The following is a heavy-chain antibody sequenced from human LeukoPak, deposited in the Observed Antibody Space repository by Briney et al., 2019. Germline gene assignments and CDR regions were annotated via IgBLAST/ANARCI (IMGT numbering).Heavy chain of an antibody. CDR3: AKRLAMTGTYHFDY. V-gene: IGHV3-11*01. Sequence: GGSLRLSCAASGFTFSDFYMSWIRRAPGKGPEWVSYISERGSTIYYADSVKGRFTISRDNSKNTLYLQMNSLRAEDTAVYYCAKRLAMTGTYHFDYWGQGTLVTVSS. J-gene: IGHJ4*02. CDR1: GFTFSDFY. CDR2: ISERGSTI. D-gene: IGHD6-19*01.